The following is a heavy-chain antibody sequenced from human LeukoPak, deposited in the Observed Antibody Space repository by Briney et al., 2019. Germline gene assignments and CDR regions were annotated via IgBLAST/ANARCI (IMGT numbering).Heavy chain of an antibody. Sequence: SGPTLVNPTQTLTLTCTFSGFSLSTSGVGVGWIRQPPGKAPQWLALIYWDDDKRYSPSLKSRLTITKDTSKNQVVLKMTNMDPVDTATYYCVRSLSLIVLIPAATNWFDPWGQGTLVTVSS. J-gene: IGHJ5*02. CDR3: VRSLSLIVLIPAATNWFDP. V-gene: IGHV2-5*02. CDR2: IYWDDDK. D-gene: IGHD2-2*01. CDR1: GFSLSTSGVG.